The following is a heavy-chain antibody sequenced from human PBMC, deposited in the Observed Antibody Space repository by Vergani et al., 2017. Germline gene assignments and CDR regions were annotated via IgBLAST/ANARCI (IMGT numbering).Heavy chain of an antibody. CDR1: GFSFNSFW. CDR3: ASARCIETCYMSNGLDS. D-gene: IGHD2-8*01. V-gene: IGHV3-74*03. Sequence: DVHLAESGGGFFQPGGSLRLSCSASGFSFNSFWMHLVRQVPGKGLLWVSRIKSDGSITAYADSVKGRFTISRDNAQNTLYLQMNSLRVEDTGVYYCASARCIETCYMSNGLDSWGEGTMVTVSS. J-gene: IGHJ5*01. CDR2: IKSDGSIT.